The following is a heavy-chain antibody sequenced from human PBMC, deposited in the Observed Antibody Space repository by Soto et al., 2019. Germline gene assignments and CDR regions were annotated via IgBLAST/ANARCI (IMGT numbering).Heavy chain of an antibody. J-gene: IGHJ6*02. Sequence: SVKVSCTASGGTFSSYAISWVRQAPGQGLEWMGGVIPIFGTANYAQKFQGRVTITADESTSTAYMELSSLRSEDTAVYYCAGGSIAARTYTNYYYYGMDVWGQGTTVTVSS. D-gene: IGHD6-6*01. CDR2: VIPIFGTA. CDR3: AGGSIAARTYTNYYYYGMDV. V-gene: IGHV1-69*01. CDR1: GGTFSSYA.